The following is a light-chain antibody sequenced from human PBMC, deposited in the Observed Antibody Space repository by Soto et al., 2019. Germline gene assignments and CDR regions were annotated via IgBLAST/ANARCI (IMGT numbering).Light chain of an antibody. CDR2: GAS. V-gene: IGKV3-15*01. J-gene: IGKJ2*01. CDR1: QSVGSK. CDR3: QERSKWPLYT. Sequence: LVMTQSPATLSVSPGKRATLSCRASQSVGSKLIWYQHKPGQAPRLLIYGASARATGIPARFSGSGSGAEFTLTISSVQSEDSAIYYCQERSKWPLYTFGQRTKLEIK.